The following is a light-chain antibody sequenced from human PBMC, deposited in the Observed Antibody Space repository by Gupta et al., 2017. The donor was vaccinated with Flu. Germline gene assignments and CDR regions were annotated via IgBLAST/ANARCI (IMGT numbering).Light chain of an antibody. V-gene: IGLV1-51*02. CDR1: SSNIGNNY. CDR3: GTWDNSLTPAWV. Sequence: QSVLTPPPSVSAAPGQKVTISCSGTSSNIGNNYVSWYQQLPGTAPKLLIYENNKRPAGIPDRFSGSKSGTSATLGITGLQTGDEADYYCGTWDNSLTPAWVFGGGTKLTVL. J-gene: IGLJ3*02. CDR2: ENN.